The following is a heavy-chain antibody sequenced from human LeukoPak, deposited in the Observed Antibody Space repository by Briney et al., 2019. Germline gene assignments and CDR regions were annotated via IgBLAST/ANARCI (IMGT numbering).Heavy chain of an antibody. V-gene: IGHV3-21*01. CDR3: ARDSPSAAAYVY. J-gene: IGHJ4*02. CDR2: ISSSSYI. CDR1: GFTFSSYS. Sequence: GGSLRLSCAASGFTFSSYSMNWVRQAPGKGLEWVSSISSSSYIYYADSVKGRFTISRDNAKNSLYLQMNSLRAEDTAVYYCARDSPSAAAYVYWGQGTLVTVSS. D-gene: IGHD6-13*01.